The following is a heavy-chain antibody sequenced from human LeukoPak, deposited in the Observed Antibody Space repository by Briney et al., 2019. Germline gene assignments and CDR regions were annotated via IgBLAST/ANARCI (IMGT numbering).Heavy chain of an antibody. CDR2: IYYSGST. D-gene: IGHD5-12*01. V-gene: IGHV4-59*01. CDR3: ARGTRGEWLRLIDYYYYMDV. CDR1: GGSISSYY. J-gene: IGHJ6*03. Sequence: SETLSLTCTVSGGSISSYYWSWIRQPPGKGLEWIGYIYYSGSTNYNPSLKSRVTISVDTSKNQFSLKLSSVTAADTAVYYCARGTRGEWLRLIDYYYYMDVWGKGTTVTVSS.